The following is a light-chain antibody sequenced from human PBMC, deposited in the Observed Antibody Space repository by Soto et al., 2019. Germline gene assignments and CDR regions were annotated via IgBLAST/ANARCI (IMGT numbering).Light chain of an antibody. Sequence: QMTQSPSTLSGSVGARVTITCRASQTISSWLAWYQQKPGKAPKLLIYKASTLKSGVPSRFSGSGSGTEFTLTISSLQPDDFATYYCQHYNSYSETFGQGTKV. V-gene: IGKV1-5*03. CDR3: QHYNSYSET. CDR1: QTISSW. CDR2: KAS. J-gene: IGKJ1*01.